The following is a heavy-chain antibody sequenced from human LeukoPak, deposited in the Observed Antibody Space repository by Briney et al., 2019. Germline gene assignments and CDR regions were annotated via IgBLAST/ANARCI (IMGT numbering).Heavy chain of an antibody. CDR2: INHSGST. J-gene: IGHJ4*02. CDR3: ARKLGGYYDFWSGYYDY. V-gene: IGHV4-61*08. Sequence: PSETLSLTCTVSGGSISSGGYYWSWIRQPPGKGLEWIGEINHSGSTNYNPSLKSRVTISVDTSKNQFSLKLSSVTAADTAVYYCARKLGGYYDFWSGYYDYWGQGTLVTVSS. CDR1: GGSISSGGYY. D-gene: IGHD3-3*01.